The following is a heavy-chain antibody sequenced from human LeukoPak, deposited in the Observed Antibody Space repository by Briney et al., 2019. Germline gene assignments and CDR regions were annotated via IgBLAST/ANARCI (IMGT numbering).Heavy chain of an antibody. V-gene: IGHV3-7*01. Sequence: GGSLRLSCTASGFTFSSYWMSWVRQAPGKGLEWVANIKQDGSEKYYVDSVKGRFTISRDNAKNSLYLQMNSLRAEDTAVYYCAKFPYCSSTSCYMANSAVNYWGQGTLVTVSS. J-gene: IGHJ4*02. D-gene: IGHD2-2*02. CDR2: IKQDGSEK. CDR1: GFTFSSYW. CDR3: AKFPYCSSTSCYMANSAVNY.